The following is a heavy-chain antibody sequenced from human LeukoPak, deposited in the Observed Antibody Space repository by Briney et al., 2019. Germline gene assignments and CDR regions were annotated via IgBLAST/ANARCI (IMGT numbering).Heavy chain of an antibody. Sequence: GGSLRLSCAASGFTSSSYWMSWVRQAPGKGLEWVANIKQDGSEKYYVDSVKGRFTISRDNAKNSLYLQMNSLRAENTAVYYCARVQWLHFIYYFDYWGQGTLVTVSS. CDR3: ARVQWLHFIYYFDY. D-gene: IGHD6-19*01. J-gene: IGHJ4*02. CDR1: GFTSSSYW. CDR2: IKQDGSEK. V-gene: IGHV3-7*01.